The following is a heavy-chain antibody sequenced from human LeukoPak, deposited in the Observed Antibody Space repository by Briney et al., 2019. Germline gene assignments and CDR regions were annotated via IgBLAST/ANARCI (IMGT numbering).Heavy chain of an antibody. J-gene: IGHJ4*02. CDR2: IRSKPNNYAT. Sequence: PGGSLRLSCAASGFTFSSYWMSWVRQAPGKGLEWVGRIRSKPNNYATAYAESVKGRFTISRDDSKNTAYLQMNSLKTEDTAVYYCTRGVVDYWGQGTLVTVSS. D-gene: IGHD3-10*01. V-gene: IGHV3-73*01. CDR3: TRGVVDY. CDR1: GFTFSSYW.